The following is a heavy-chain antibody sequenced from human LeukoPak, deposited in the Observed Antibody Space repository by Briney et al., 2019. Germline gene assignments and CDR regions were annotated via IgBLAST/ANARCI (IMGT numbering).Heavy chain of an antibody. D-gene: IGHD6-19*01. CDR3: TRGWSSAGVFDS. Sequence: SETLSLTCTVSGGSISSSSYYWGWIRQPPGKGLEWIGSIYYSGSTYYNPSLKSRVTISVDTSKNQFSLKLSSVTAADTAVYYCTRGWSSAGVFDSWGQGTVVTVSS. CDR1: GGSISSSSYY. J-gene: IGHJ3*02. CDR2: IYYSGST. V-gene: IGHV4-39*03.